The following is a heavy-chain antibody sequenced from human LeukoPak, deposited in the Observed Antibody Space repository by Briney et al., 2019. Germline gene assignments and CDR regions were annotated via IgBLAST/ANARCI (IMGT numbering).Heavy chain of an antibody. CDR2: IYSGGST. CDR1: GFTVSSNY. Sequence: PWGSLRLSCAASGFTVSSNYMSWVRQAPGKGLEWVSVIYSGGSTYYADSVKGRFTISRDNSKNTLYLQMNSLRAEDTAVYYCARGLHGTPYYFDYWGQGTLVTVSS. V-gene: IGHV3-53*01. CDR3: ARGLHGTPYYFDY. D-gene: IGHD1-1*01. J-gene: IGHJ4*02.